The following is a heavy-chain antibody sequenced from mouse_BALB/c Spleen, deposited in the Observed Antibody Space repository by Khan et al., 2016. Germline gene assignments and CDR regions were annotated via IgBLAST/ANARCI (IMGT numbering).Heavy chain of an antibody. D-gene: IGHD2-10*02. CDR1: GYTFTNYG. J-gene: IGHJ4*01. Sequence: QIQLVQSGPELKKPGETVKISCKASGYTFTNYGVHWVKQAPGKGLKWMGWINTNTGAPTYAEEFTGRFAFSLDTSASTAFLQIDNLKNEDTATYFCARWYGNYALDYWGQGTSVTVSS. V-gene: IGHV9-3*02. CDR3: ARWYGNYALDY. CDR2: INTNTGAP.